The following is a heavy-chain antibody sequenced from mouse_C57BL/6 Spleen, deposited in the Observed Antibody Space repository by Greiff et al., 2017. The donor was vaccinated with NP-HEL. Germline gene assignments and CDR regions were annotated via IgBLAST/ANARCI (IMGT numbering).Heavy chain of an antibody. CDR3: ARKGWLLDYAMDY. V-gene: IGHV3-6*01. CDR1: GYSITSGYY. D-gene: IGHD2-3*01. Sequence: EVKLQESGPGLVKPSQSLSLTCSVTGYSITSGYYWNWIRQFPGNKLEWMGYISYDGSNNYNPSLKNRISITRDTSKNQFFLKLNSVTTEDTATYYCARKGWLLDYAMDYWGQGTSVTVSS. J-gene: IGHJ4*01. CDR2: ISYDGSN.